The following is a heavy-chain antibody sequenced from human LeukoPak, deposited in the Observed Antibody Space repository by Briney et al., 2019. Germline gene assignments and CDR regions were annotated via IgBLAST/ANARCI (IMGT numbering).Heavy chain of an antibody. J-gene: IGHJ6*02. CDR2: IYYSGST. V-gene: IGHV4-59*01. CDR3: ARTETLGYCSGGSCYLPYYYYGMDV. Sequence: PSETLSLTCTVSGGSISGYYWNWIRQPAGKGLEWIGYIYYSGSTNYNPSLKSRVTISVDTSKNQFSLKLSSVTAADTAVYYCARTETLGYCSGGSCYLPYYYYGMDVWGQGTTVTVSS. CDR1: GGSISGYY. D-gene: IGHD2-15*01.